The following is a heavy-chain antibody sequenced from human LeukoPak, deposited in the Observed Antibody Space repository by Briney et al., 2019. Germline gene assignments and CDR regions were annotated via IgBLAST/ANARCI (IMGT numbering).Heavy chain of an antibody. Sequence: GASVKVSCKASGYTFTSYGISWVRQAPGQGLEWMGWISAYNGNTNYAQKLQGRVTMTTDTSTSTAYMELRSLRSDDTAVYYCARGGRMITFGGVIANPPYYFDYWGQGTLVTVSS. V-gene: IGHV1-18*01. CDR1: GYTFTSYG. CDR2: ISAYNGNT. D-gene: IGHD3-16*02. CDR3: ARGGRMITFGGVIANPPYYFDY. J-gene: IGHJ4*02.